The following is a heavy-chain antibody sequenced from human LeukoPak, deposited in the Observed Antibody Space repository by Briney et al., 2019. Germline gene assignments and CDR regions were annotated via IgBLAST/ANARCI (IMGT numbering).Heavy chain of an antibody. CDR2: IIPIFGTA. D-gene: IGHD4-11*01. J-gene: IGHJ4*02. Sequence: GASVKVSCKASGGTFSSYAISWVRQAPGQGLEWMGGIIPIFGTANCAQKFQGRVTITADESTSTAYMELSSLRSEDTAVYYCAIATVATTRTWGYWGQGTLVTVSS. V-gene: IGHV1-69*01. CDR3: AIATVATTRTWGY. CDR1: GGTFSSYA.